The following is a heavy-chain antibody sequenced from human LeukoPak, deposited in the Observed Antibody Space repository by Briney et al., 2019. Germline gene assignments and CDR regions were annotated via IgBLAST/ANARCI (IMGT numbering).Heavy chain of an antibody. CDR2: IYYSGST. J-gene: IGHJ4*02. CDR3: ARGMVYAIRIIDY. CDR1: GGSISCYY. D-gene: IGHD2-8*01. V-gene: IGHV4-59*01. Sequence: ETLSLTCTVSGGSISCYYWSWIRQPPGKGLEWIGYIYYSGSTNYNPSLKSRVTISVDTSKNQFSLKLSSVTAADTAVYYCARGMVYAIRIIDYWGQGTLVTVSS.